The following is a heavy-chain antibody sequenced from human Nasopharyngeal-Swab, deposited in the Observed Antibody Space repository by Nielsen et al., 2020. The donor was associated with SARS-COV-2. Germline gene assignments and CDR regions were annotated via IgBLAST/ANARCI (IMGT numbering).Heavy chain of an antibody. J-gene: IGHJ6*03. Sequence: GGSLRLSCAASGFTFSNYAMSWVRKAPGQGLEWVSVISIGGGGTTFYADSVKGRFTISRDNSKNTLFLQMNSLRVEDTAVYYCAKPTGTPLYYYMDVWGRGTTVTVSS. CDR3: AKPTGTPLYYYMDV. D-gene: IGHD1-1*01. CDR2: ISIGGGGTT. CDR1: GFTFSNYA. V-gene: IGHV3-23*01.